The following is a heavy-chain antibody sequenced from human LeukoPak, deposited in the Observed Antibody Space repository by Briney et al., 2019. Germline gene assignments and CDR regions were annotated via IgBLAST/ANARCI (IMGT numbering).Heavy chain of an antibody. J-gene: IGHJ4*02. CDR3: AKQGLAVAGYYFDY. D-gene: IGHD6-19*01. CDR2: INSDGSTT. CDR1: GFTSSSYW. Sequence: GGSRRLSCAASGFTSSSYWMHWVRKAPGKGLVWVSRINSDGSTTTYADSVKGRFTISRDNAKNTLYLQMNSLRAEDTAVYYCAKQGLAVAGYYFDYWGQGTLVTVSS. V-gene: IGHV3-74*01.